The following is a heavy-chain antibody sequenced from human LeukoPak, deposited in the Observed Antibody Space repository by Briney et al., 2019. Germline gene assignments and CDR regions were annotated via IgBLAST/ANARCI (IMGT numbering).Heavy chain of an antibody. CDR2: IYWDDDK. J-gene: IGHJ5*02. Sequence: SGPTLVKPTQTLTLTCSFSGNSLSTSGVGVGWIRQPPGKALEWLALIYWDDDKRYSPSLKSRLTITKDTSKNQVVLTMTNMDPVDTATYYGAQRKPYSYYGSGSYYNGDWFDPWGQGTLVPSPQ. D-gene: IGHD3-10*01. CDR3: AQRKPYSYYGSGSYYNGDWFDP. CDR1: GNSLSTSGVG. V-gene: IGHV2-5*02.